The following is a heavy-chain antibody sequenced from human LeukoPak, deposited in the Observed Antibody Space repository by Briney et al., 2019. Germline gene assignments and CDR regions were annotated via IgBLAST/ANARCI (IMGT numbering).Heavy chain of an antibody. V-gene: IGHV3-7*05. Sequence: LPGGSLRLSCAASGFTFSRYWMSWVRQAPGRGLEWVANIKHEGSQKYYVDSVKGRITISRDNAKNSLYLQMSGLRAEDTAVYYCARDGMGGIKAFDIWGQGTMVTVSS. D-gene: IGHD3-10*01. CDR3: ARDGMGGIKAFDI. CDR2: IKHEGSQK. J-gene: IGHJ3*02. CDR1: GFTFSRYW.